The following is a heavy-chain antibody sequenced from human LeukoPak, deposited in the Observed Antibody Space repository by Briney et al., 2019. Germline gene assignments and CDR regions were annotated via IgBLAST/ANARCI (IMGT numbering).Heavy chain of an antibody. CDR3: ARARLGWFDP. D-gene: IGHD3-16*01. Sequence: PGGSLRLSCAASGFTFSSYAMHWVRQAPGKGLEYVSAISSNGGSTYYANSVKGRFTISRDNSKNTLYLQMGSLRAEDMAVYYCARARLGWFDPWGQGTLVTVSS. V-gene: IGHV3-64*01. J-gene: IGHJ5*02. CDR1: GFTFSSYA. CDR2: ISSNGGST.